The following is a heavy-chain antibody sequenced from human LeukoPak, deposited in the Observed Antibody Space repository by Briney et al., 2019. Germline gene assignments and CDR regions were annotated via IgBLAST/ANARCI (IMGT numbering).Heavy chain of an antibody. D-gene: IGHD2-2*01. Sequence: SVKVSCTASGGTFSSYAISWVRQAPGQGLEWMGGIIPIFGTANYAQKFQGRVTITTDESTSTAYMELSSLRSEDTAVYYCARRYCSSTSCYAFDIWGQGTMVTVSS. J-gene: IGHJ3*02. CDR3: ARRYCSSTSCYAFDI. CDR2: IIPIFGTA. CDR1: GGTFSSYA. V-gene: IGHV1-69*05.